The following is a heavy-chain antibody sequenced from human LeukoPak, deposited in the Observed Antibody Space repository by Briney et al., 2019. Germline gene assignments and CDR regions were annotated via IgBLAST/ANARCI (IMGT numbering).Heavy chain of an antibody. CDR1: GGSISSYY. Sequence: SETLSLPCTVSGGSISSYYWGWIRQPPGKGLEWIWYIYYSGSTNYNPSLKSRVTISVDTSKNQFSLKLSYVTAADTDVYYCARSLGYYDSRGYYYVIPPFDYWGQGTLVTVSS. CDR2: IYYSGST. J-gene: IGHJ4*02. D-gene: IGHD3-22*01. V-gene: IGHV4-59*08. CDR3: ARSLGYYDSRGYYYVIPPFDY.